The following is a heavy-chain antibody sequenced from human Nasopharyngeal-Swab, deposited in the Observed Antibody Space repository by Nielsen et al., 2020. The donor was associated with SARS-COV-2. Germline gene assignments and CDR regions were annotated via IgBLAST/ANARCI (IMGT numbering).Heavy chain of an antibody. CDR1: GFTVNSNF. Sequence: GESLKISCAASGFTVNSNFMTWVRQAPGKGLEWVSLIYSSGCTHYADSVKGRFTISRDNSNNTLYLQMNSLRPDDTAVYYCARDGYSYDDAFDIWGQGTLVTVSS. J-gene: IGHJ3*02. CDR2: IYSSGCT. CDR3: ARDGYSYDDAFDI. V-gene: IGHV3-66*03. D-gene: IGHD5-18*01.